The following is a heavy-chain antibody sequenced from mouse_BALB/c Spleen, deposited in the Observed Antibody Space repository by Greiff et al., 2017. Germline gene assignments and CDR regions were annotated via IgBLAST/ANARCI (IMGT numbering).Heavy chain of an antibody. V-gene: IGHV14-3*02. CDR2: IDPANGNT. CDR3: ARTAYTTATAWFAY. Sequence: EVQLQQSGAELVKPGASVKLSCTASGFNIKDTYMHWVKQRPEQGLEWIGRIDPANGNTKYDPKFQGKATITADTSSNTAYLQLSSLTSEDTAVYYCARTAYTTATAWFAYWGQGTLVTVSA. D-gene: IGHD1-2*01. J-gene: IGHJ3*01. CDR1: GFNIKDTY.